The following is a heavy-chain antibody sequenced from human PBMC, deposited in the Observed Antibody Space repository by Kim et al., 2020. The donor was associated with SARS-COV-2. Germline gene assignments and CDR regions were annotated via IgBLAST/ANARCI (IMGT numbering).Heavy chain of an antibody. V-gene: IGHV4-31*03. CDR1: GGSISSGGYY. D-gene: IGHD3-10*01. CDR3: ARDSSETRSNYGSGSYYSEARWFDP. J-gene: IGHJ5*02. Sequence: SETLSLTCTVSGGSISSGGYYWSWIRQHPGKGLEWIGYIYYSGSTYYNPSLKSRVTISVDTSKNQFSLKLSSVTAADTAVYYCARDSSETRSNYGSGSYYSEARWFDPWGQGTLVTVSS. CDR2: IYYSGST.